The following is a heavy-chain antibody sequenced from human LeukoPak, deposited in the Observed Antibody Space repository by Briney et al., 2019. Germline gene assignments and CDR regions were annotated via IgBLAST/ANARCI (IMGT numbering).Heavy chain of an antibody. Sequence: ETLSLTCAVYGGSFSGYYWSWIRQPPGKGLEWVSAISGSGGSTYYADSVKGRFTISRDNSKNTLYLQMNSLRAEDTAVYYCAKDGARNYDFWSGYYRYFDYWGQGTLVTVSS. CDR1: GGSFSGYY. J-gene: IGHJ4*02. CDR3: AKDGARNYDFWSGYYRYFDY. D-gene: IGHD3-3*01. V-gene: IGHV3-23*01. CDR2: ISGSGGST.